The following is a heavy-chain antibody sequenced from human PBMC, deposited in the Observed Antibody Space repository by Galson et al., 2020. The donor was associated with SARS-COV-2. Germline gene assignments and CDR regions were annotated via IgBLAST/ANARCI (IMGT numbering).Heavy chain of an antibody. D-gene: IGHD3-9*01. CDR1: GFTFSSYA. J-gene: IGHJ3*02. V-gene: IGHV3-30*04. Sequence: GGSLRLSCAASGFTFSSYAMHWVRQAPGKGLEWVAVISYDGSNKYYADSVKGRFTISRDNSKNTLYLQMNSLRAEDTAVYYCARDALRYFDWLSNSDAFDIWGQGTMVTVSS. CDR2: ISYDGSNK. CDR3: ARDALRYFDWLSNSDAFDI.